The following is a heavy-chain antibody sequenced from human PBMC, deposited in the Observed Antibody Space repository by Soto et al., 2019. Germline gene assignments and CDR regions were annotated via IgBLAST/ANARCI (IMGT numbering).Heavy chain of an antibody. V-gene: IGHV5-51*01. J-gene: IGHJ4*02. D-gene: IGHD6-13*01. Sequence: PGESLKISCNGSGYSFTIYWICWVRQMPGKGLEWMGIIYPGDSDTRYSPSFQGQVTISADKSISTAYLQWSSLKASDTAMYYCARLYPFTYGSSWYDIWGQGTLVIVSS. CDR3: ARLYPFTYGSSWYDI. CDR2: IYPGDSDT. CDR1: GYSFTIYW.